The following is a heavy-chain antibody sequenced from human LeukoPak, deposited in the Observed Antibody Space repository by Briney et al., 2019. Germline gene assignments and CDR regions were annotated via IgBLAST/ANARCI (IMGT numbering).Heavy chain of an antibody. D-gene: IGHD6-19*01. CDR2: INPNSGGT. V-gene: IGHV1-2*02. J-gene: IGHJ4*02. CDR1: GYTFTGYY. CDR3: ARDKAPWLVLFGYFDY. Sequence: ASVKVSCKASGYTFTGYYMHWVRQAPGQGLEWMGWINPNSGGTNYAQKFQGRVTMTRDTSISTAYMELSRLRSDDTAVYYCARDKAPWLVLFGYFDYWGQGTLVTVSS.